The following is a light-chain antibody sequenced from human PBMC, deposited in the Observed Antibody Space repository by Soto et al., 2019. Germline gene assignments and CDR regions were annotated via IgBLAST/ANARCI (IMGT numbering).Light chain of an antibody. CDR2: DAS. J-gene: IGKJ1*01. V-gene: IGKV1-5*01. CDR1: QTISIW. CDR3: QQYNSYRT. Sequence: DIQITQSPSTLSASVGDRVTITFRVRQTISIWLAWYQQKPGKAPKLLIYDASILESGVPSRFSGSGSGTEFTLTISSLQPDDFATYYCQQYNSYRTFGQGTKVDIK.